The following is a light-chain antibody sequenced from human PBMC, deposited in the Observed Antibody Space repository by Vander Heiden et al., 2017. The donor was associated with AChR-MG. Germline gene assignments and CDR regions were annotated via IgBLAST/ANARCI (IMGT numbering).Light chain of an antibody. CDR1: QSLLYSANNKTY. CDR2: WAS. J-gene: IGKJ4*01. Sequence: DIVMTQSPDSLAVSLGERVTINCKSSQSLLYSANNKTYLAWYQQKPGRPPKLLIYWASGRESGVPDRFSGSGSGTDFTLTISSLQAEDVAVYYCQHYYNVPLTFSGGTKVEIK. V-gene: IGKV4-1*01. CDR3: QHYYNVPLT.